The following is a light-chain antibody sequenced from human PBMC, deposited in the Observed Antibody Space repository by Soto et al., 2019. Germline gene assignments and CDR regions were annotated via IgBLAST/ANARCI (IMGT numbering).Light chain of an antibody. CDR2: GAS. Sequence: EIVLTQSPGTLSLSPGERATLSCRASQSVSRSYLAWYQQKPGQAPRLLIYGASTRATGIPDRFSGIGSGTDFTLTISRLEPEDFAVYYCQHYSRSPFTFGPGTKVDIK. J-gene: IGKJ3*01. CDR1: QSVSRSY. CDR3: QHYSRSPFT. V-gene: IGKV3-20*01.